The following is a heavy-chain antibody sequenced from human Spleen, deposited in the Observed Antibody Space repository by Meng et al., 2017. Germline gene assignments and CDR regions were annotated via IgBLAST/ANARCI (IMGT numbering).Heavy chain of an antibody. D-gene: IGHD3-16*02. CDR2: INSLGTTI. Sequence: GSLRLSCTVSGGSISSGGYYWSWIRQAPGKGLEWVAYINSLGTTIYYADSVKGRFTISRDNAKNSLFLQMNSLRADDTALYYCASYDYIWGSYHWDDAFDIWGQGTLVTVSS. J-gene: IGHJ3*02. CDR3: ASYDYIWGSYHWDDAFDI. V-gene: IGHV3-11*04. CDR1: GGSISSGGYY.